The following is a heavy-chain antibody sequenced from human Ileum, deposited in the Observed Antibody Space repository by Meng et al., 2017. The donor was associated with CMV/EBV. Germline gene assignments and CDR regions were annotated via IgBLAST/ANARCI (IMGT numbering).Heavy chain of an antibody. D-gene: IGHD3-3*01. CDR3: EDFDAG. CDR2: INADGTRV. V-gene: IGHV3-74*01. J-gene: IGHJ4*02. CDR1: GFTFSSYA. Sequence: GESLKISCAASGFTFSSYAMHWVRQAPGKGLVWVSGINADGTRVFYADSVKGRFTISRDNTKNTVYLQMNSLSADDTALYYCEDFDAGWGQGTPVTVSS.